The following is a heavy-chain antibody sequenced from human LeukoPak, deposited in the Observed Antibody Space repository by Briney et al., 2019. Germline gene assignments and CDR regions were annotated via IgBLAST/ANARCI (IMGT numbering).Heavy chain of an antibody. J-gene: IGHJ4*02. Sequence: SETLSLTCTVSGGSISSGSYYWSWIRQPAGKGLEWIGRIYTSGSTNYNPSLKSRVTISVDTSKNQFSLKLSSVTAADTAVYYCARGDHGSGWYRVGPLRPYFFDYWGQGTLVTVSS. V-gene: IGHV4-61*02. CDR1: GGSISSGSYY. D-gene: IGHD6-19*01. CDR3: ARGDHGSGWYRVGPLRPYFFDY. CDR2: IYTSGST.